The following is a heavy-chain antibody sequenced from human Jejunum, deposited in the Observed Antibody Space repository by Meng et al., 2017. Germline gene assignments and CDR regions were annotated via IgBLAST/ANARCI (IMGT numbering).Heavy chain of an antibody. CDR2: VSSYVNNK. Sequence: GGSLRLSCVASGFTSASSAMHWVRQAPGKGLEWVTVVSSYVNNKYYADSVKGRFTISRDNSKNTLFLEMNSLRPEDTAVYYCAKDGGVGFTDFDYWSQGTLVTVSS. J-gene: IGHJ4*02. CDR1: GFTSASSA. CDR3: AKDGGVGFTDFDY. V-gene: IGHV3-30*01. D-gene: IGHD3-16*01.